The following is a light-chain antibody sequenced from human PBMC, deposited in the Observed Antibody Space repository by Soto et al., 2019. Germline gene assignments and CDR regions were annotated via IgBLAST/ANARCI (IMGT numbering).Light chain of an antibody. V-gene: IGLV1-47*01. CDR1: NSNIGTNY. J-gene: IGLJ1*01. Sequence: QSALTQPPSASGTPGQRVTISCSGGNSNIGTNYVYWYQHLPGATPKLLIHRNNHRPSGVPDRFSASKSGTSASLAINGLRSEDEANYYCAGWDDSLHGLVFGTGTKVTVL. CDR3: AGWDDSLHGLV. CDR2: RNN.